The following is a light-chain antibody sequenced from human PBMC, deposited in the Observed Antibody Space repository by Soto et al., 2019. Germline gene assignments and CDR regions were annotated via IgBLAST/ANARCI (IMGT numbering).Light chain of an antibody. Sequence: IVFTLSPCTLALSPGERATLSCRASQNVDSNYLAWYQQKPGQAPRLLIYGASSRPTGIPDRFSGSGSGTDFTLTISRLEPEDFAVYYCQQYYNLPRTFGQGTKVDIK. CDR3: QQYYNLPRT. J-gene: IGKJ1*01. V-gene: IGKV3-20*01. CDR1: QNVDSNY. CDR2: GAS.